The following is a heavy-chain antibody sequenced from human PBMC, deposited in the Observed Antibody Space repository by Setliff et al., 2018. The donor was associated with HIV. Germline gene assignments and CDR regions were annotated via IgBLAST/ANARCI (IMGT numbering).Heavy chain of an antibody. CDR2: IKRKSDGGTA. V-gene: IGHV3-15*01. CDR1: GLTLSFSFAW. D-gene: IGHD3-22*01. J-gene: IGHJ4*02. CDR3: VTGVGTSSVDY. Sequence: GGSLSLSCTASGLTLSFSFAWLSWVRQVPGKGLVWVGRIKRKSDGGTADYGAPVQGRFNIPRDNSKNTLYLQMNSHRSEDTAVYYCVTGVGTSSVDYWGQGTMVTVSS.